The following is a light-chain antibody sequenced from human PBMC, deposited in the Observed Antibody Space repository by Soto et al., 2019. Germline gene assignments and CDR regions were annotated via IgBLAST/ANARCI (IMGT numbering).Light chain of an antibody. V-gene: IGLV1-47*01. CDR1: SFNIGTNY. J-gene: IGLJ3*02. CDR2: RNN. CDR3: AVWDDTLHIWL. Sequence: QSVLTHPPSASGTPGQKVTISCSGSSFNIGTNYVYWYQQVPETAPKLLIYRNNQRPSGVPDRFSGSKSGASASLAISGLRSEDEADYCCAVWDDTLHIWLFGGGTKLTVL.